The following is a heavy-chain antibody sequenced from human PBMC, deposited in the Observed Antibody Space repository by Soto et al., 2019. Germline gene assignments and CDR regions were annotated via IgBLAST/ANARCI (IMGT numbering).Heavy chain of an antibody. Sequence: SETLSLTCTVSGGSISSYYWSWIRQPPGKGLEWIGYIYYSGSTNYNPSLKSRVTISVDTSKNQFSLKLSSVTAADTAVYYCARASSSAVTADYWGQGTLVTVSS. CDR3: ARASSSAVTADY. CDR1: GGSISSYY. CDR2: IYYSGST. D-gene: IGHD6-6*01. J-gene: IGHJ4*02. V-gene: IGHV4-59*01.